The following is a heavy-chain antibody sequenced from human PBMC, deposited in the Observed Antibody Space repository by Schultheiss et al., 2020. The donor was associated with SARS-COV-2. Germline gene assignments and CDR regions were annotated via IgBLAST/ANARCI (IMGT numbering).Heavy chain of an antibody. CDR1: GFTFSSYS. J-gene: IGHJ3*02. CDR3: ARDRRFDWPYQGLNAFDI. Sequence: GGSLRLSCAASGFTFSSYSMNWVRQAPGKGLEWVSSISSSSSYIYYADSVKGRFTISRDNAKNSLYLQMNSLRAEDTAVYYCARDRRFDWPYQGLNAFDIWGQGTMVTVSS. D-gene: IGHD3-9*01. CDR2: ISSSSSYI. V-gene: IGHV3-21*01.